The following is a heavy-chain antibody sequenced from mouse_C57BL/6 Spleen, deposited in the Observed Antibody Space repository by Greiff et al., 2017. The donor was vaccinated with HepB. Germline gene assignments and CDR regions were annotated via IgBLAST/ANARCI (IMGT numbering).Heavy chain of an antibody. D-gene: IGHD1-1*01. V-gene: IGHV5-9*01. CDR1: GFTFSSYT. CDR3: ARQDYYGSSYEWYFDY. CDR2: ISGGGGHT. Sequence: EVNLVESGGGLVKPGGSLKLSCAASGFTFSSYTMSWVRQTPEKRLEWVATISGGGGHTYYPDSVKGRFTISRDNAKNTLYLQMSSLRSEDTALYYCARQDYYGSSYEWYFDYWGQGTTLTVSS. J-gene: IGHJ2*01.